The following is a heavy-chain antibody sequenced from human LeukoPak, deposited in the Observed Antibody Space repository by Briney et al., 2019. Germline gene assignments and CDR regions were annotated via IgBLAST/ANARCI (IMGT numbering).Heavy chain of an antibody. CDR2: ISSSSSTI. V-gene: IGHV3-48*01. CDR1: GFTFSSYS. Sequence: GGSLRLSCAASGFTFSSYSMNWVRQAPGKGLEWVSYISSSSSTIYYADSVKGRFTISRDNAKNSLYLQMNSLRAEDTAVYYCAREPYYYDSTPNYWGRGTLVTVSS. J-gene: IGHJ4*02. D-gene: IGHD3-22*01. CDR3: AREPYYYDSTPNY.